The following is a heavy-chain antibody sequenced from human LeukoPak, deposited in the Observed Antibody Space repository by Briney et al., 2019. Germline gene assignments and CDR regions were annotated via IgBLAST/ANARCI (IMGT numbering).Heavy chain of an antibody. V-gene: IGHV3-30-3*01. CDR3: ARVDTAMVAIDY. CDR2: TSYDGSNK. J-gene: IGHJ4*02. Sequence: GGSLRLSCAASGFTFSSYAMHWVRQAPGKGLEWVAVTSYDGSNKYYADSVKGRFTISRDNSKNTLYLQMNSLRAEDTAVYYCARVDTAMVAIDYWGQGTLVTVSS. CDR1: GFTFSSYA. D-gene: IGHD5-18*01.